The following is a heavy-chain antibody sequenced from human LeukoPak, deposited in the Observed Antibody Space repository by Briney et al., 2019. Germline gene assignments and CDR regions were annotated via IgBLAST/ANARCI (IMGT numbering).Heavy chain of an antibody. Sequence: ASVTVSCKASGYTFTDYYMHWVRQAPGQGLEGMGWINPNSGGTNYAQKFQGRVTMTRDRSISTAYMELSSLRSDDTAVYYCARDRGGGSGTYYILYWGQGSLVTVSS. CDR1: GYTFTDYY. CDR3: ARDRGGGSGTYYILY. V-gene: IGHV1-2*02. J-gene: IGHJ4*02. CDR2: INPNSGGT. D-gene: IGHD3-10*01.